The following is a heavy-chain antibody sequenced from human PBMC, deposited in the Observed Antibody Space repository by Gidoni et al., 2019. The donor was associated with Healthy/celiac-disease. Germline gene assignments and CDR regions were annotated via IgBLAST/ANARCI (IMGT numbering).Heavy chain of an antibody. CDR1: GFTFSSYS. D-gene: IGHD5-12*01. CDR3: ARKVATITVGYWFDP. Sequence: EVQLVESGGGLVKPGGSLRLSCAASGFTFSSYSMNWVRQAPGKGLEWVSSISSSSSYIYYADSVKGRFTISRDNAKNSLYLQMNSLRAEDTAVYYCARKVATITVGYWFDPWGQGTLVTVSS. J-gene: IGHJ5*02. V-gene: IGHV3-21*01. CDR2: ISSSSSYI.